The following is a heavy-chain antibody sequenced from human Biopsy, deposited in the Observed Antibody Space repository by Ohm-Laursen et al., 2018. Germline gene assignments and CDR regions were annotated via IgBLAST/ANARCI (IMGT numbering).Heavy chain of an antibody. D-gene: IGHD6-6*01. Sequence: SLRLSCAASGFSVSSYDMNWVRQAPGKGLAWISYISETSSHIYDADSVRGRFTGARDIAKNSLYLQLNSLRVEDTAVYYCARDSSRRAREGGMDVWGKGPRSPSLQ. CDR1: GFSVSSYD. CDR3: ARDSSRRAREGGMDV. CDR2: ISETSSHI. J-gene: IGHJ6*01. V-gene: IGHV3-21*01.